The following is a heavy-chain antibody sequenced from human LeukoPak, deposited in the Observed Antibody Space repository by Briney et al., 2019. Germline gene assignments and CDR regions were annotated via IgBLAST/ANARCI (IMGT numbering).Heavy chain of an antibody. CDR2: INQDGSEK. CDR3: ARLRYMDV. J-gene: IGHJ6*03. Sequence: PGGSLRLSCAASGFTFSNYWMSWVRQAPGKGLEWVANINQDGSEKCYVDSVKGRFTISGDNAKNSLYLQMNSLRAEDTAVYYCARLRYMDVWGKGTTVTVSS. V-gene: IGHV3-7*01. D-gene: IGHD4-17*01. CDR1: GFTFSNYW.